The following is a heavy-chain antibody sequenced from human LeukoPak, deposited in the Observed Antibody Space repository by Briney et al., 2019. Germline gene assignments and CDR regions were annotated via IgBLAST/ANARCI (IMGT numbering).Heavy chain of an antibody. D-gene: IGHD3-10*01. CDR1: GFTFSSYA. CDR2: ISGSGGST. Sequence: TGGSLRLSCAASGFTFSSYAMSWVRQAPGKGLEWVSAISGSGGSTYYADSVKGRFTISRDNSKNTLYLQMNSLRAKDTAVYYCAKDRTMVRGVIGGFDYWGQGTLVTVSS. V-gene: IGHV3-23*01. J-gene: IGHJ4*02. CDR3: AKDRTMVRGVIGGFDY.